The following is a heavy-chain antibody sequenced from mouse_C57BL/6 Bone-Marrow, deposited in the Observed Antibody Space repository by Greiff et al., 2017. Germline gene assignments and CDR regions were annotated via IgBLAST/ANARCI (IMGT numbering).Heavy chain of an antibody. CDR1: GFNIKDDY. D-gene: IGHD2-2*01. J-gene: IGHJ2*01. CDR2: IDPANGDT. Sequence: EVQLQQSGAELVRPGASVKLSCTASGFNIKDDYMHWVKQRPEQGLEWIGWIDPANGDTEYASKFQGKATITADTTSNTAYLQLSSLTSEDAAVYYWTTCGYEDYWGQGTTLTVSS. CDR3: TTCGYEDY. V-gene: IGHV14-4*01.